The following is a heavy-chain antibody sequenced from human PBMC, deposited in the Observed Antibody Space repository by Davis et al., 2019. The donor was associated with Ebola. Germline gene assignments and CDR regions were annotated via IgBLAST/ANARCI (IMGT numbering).Heavy chain of an antibody. Sequence: PGGSLRLSCAASGFTFSDYYMNWVRQAPGRGLEYVSAISNNGDFTYYADSVKDRFTISRDNSKNTLFLQMNSLTTEDTAVYYCVRDSSLKYCSSATCSKGSAFDIWGQGTMVTVSS. D-gene: IGHD2-2*01. CDR2: ISNNGDFT. CDR1: GFTFSDYY. V-gene: IGHV3-64D*06. J-gene: IGHJ3*02. CDR3: VRDSSLKYCSSATCSKGSAFDI.